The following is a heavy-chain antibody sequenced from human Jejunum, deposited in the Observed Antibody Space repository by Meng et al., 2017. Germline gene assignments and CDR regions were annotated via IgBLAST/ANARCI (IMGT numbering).Heavy chain of an antibody. CDR1: GGSISRYY. D-gene: IGHD7-27*01. V-gene: IGHV4-59*01. CDR3: ARGGDATGDPQNDY. J-gene: IGHJ4*02. CDR2: IHYSGST. Sequence: SETLSLTCTVSGGSISRYYWSWIRQAPGKGLEWLGYIHYSGSTNYNPSVKSRVTMSVDTSKNQNSLKLNSVAPADPAVYYCARGGDATGDPQNDYWGQGTLVTVSS.